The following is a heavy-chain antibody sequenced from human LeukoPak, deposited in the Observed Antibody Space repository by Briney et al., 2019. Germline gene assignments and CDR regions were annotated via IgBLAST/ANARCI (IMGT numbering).Heavy chain of an antibody. V-gene: IGHV3-11*01. CDR1: GFTFSDYY. Sequence: AGGSLRLSCAASGFTFSDYYMSWIRQAPGKGLEWVSYISSSGSTIYYADSVKGRFTISRDNAKNSLYLQMNSLRAEDTAVYYCARAPNYGGNLDYFDYWGQGTLVTVSS. D-gene: IGHD4-23*01. CDR2: ISSSGSTI. CDR3: ARAPNYGGNLDYFDY. J-gene: IGHJ4*02.